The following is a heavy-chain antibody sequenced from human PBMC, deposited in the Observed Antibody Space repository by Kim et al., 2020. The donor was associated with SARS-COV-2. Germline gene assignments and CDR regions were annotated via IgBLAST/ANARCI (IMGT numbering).Heavy chain of an antibody. J-gene: IGHJ6*02. V-gene: IGHV1-24*01. CDR1: GYTLTELS. CDR3: ATGTPLKDIVVVPAAMLYYYGMDV. Sequence: ASVKVSCKVSGYTLTELSMHWVRQAPGKGLEWMGGFDPEDGETIYAQKFQGRVTMTEDTSTDTAYMELSSLRSEDTGVYYCATGTPLKDIVVVPAAMLYYYGMDVWGQGTTVTVSS. D-gene: IGHD2-2*01. CDR2: FDPEDGET.